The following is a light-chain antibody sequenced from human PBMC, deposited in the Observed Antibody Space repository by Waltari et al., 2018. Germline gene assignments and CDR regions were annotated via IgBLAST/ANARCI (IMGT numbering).Light chain of an antibody. CDR1: QSVLYSSNNKNY. CDR2: WAP. Sequence: DIVMTQSPDSLAVSLGERATINCKSSQSVLYSSNNKNYLAWYQQKPRQPPKLLIYWAPTRESGVPDRFSGSGSGTDFTLTISSLLAEDVALYYCQHRSVWPLTFGGGTKVEMK. CDR3: QHRSVWPLT. J-gene: IGKJ4*01. V-gene: IGKV4-1*01.